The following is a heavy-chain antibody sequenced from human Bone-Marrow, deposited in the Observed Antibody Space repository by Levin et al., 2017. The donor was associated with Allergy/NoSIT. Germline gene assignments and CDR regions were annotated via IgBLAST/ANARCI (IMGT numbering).Heavy chain of an antibody. Sequence: GASVKVSCAASGFTFSSYSMNWVRQAPGKGLDWVSSITSSGSYIYYADSVQGRFTISRDNAKNSLYLQMNSLRAADTAVYYCARGLEYSGLPWGQGTLVTVSS. D-gene: IGHD5-12*01. V-gene: IGHV3-21*01. CDR1: GFTFSSYS. J-gene: IGHJ5*02. CDR2: ITSSGSYI. CDR3: ARGLEYSGLP.